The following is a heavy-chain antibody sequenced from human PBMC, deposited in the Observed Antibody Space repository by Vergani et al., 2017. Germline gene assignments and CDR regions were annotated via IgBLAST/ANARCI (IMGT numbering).Heavy chain of an antibody. Sequence: ESGPGLVKPSQTLSLTCSVSGDSISSGVYYWNWIRQHPGKALEWLALIYWNDDKRYSPSLKSRLTITKDTSKNQVVLTMTNMDPVDTATYYCAHSGQYQLLFDYWGQGTLVTVSS. CDR1: GDSISSGVYY. V-gene: IGHV2-5*08. CDR2: IYWNDDK. J-gene: IGHJ4*02. D-gene: IGHD2-2*01. CDR3: AHSGQYQLLFDY.